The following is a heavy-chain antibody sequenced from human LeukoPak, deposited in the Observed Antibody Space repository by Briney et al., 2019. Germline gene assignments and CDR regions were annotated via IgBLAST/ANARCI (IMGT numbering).Heavy chain of an antibody. J-gene: IGHJ4*03. Sequence: SVKVSCKASGYTFTGYYIHWVRQAPGQGLEWMGWINPNSGGTNYAQKFQGRVTMTRDTSISTAYMELSRLRSDDTAVYYCARVITFGGADVGYFDYWGQGTLVTVS. D-gene: IGHD3-16*01. V-gene: IGHV1-2*02. CDR3: ARVITFGGADVGYFDY. CDR2: INPNSGGT. CDR1: GYTFTGYY.